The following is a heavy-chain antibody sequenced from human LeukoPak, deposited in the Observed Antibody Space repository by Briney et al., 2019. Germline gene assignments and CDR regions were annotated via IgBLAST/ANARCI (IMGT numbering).Heavy chain of an antibody. Sequence: PGGSLRLSCAASGFTFSSYGMHWVRQAPGKGLEWVAFIRYDGSNKYYADSVKGRFTISRDNSKNTLYLQMNSLRAEDTAVYYCAKMEGVLRYFDWFTYFDYWGQGTLVTVSS. V-gene: IGHV3-30*02. D-gene: IGHD3-9*01. CDR2: IRYDGSNK. CDR3: AKMEGVLRYFDWFTYFDY. CDR1: GFTFSSYG. J-gene: IGHJ4*02.